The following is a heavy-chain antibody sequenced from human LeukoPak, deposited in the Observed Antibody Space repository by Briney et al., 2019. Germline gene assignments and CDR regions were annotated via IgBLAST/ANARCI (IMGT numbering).Heavy chain of an antibody. CDR2: INHRGSA. V-gene: IGHV4-34*01. Sequence: SETLSLTCAVYGGSFSGYYWRWIRQPPRKGLEWIGEINHRGSANYNPSLKSRVTISVDTSNNQSSLKLSSVTAADTAMYYCARGLYYGSGSYGYWGQGTLVTVSS. CDR1: GGSFSGYY. J-gene: IGHJ4*02. D-gene: IGHD3-10*01. CDR3: ARGLYYGSGSYGY.